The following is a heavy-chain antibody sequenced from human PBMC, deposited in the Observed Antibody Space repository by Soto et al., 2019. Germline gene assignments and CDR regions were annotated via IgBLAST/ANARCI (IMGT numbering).Heavy chain of an antibody. CDR1: GYTFTGFY. V-gene: IGHV1-2*04. D-gene: IGHD4-17*01. CDR3: GGGGSTVTREFDY. CDR2: INPNSGDT. J-gene: IGHJ4*02. Sequence: QVQLVQSGAEVKNPGASVKVSCKASGYTFTGFYMHWVRQAPGQGLEWMGWINPNSGDTEYAQNFQGWVTMTRDTAIRTGHKGARRVKTDGKGGFYWGGGGSTVTREFDYWGQGTLVSVSS.